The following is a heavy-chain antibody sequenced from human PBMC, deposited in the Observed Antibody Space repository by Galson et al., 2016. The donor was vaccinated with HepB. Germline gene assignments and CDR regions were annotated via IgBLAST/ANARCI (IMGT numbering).Heavy chain of an antibody. J-gene: IGHJ4*02. D-gene: IGHD5-24*01. CDR3: ARSKRDTRDY. V-gene: IGHV3-48*04. Sequence: SLRLSCAASGFTFNDYSMNWVRQAPGKGLEWVSYITSSSSTIYYADSVKGRFTISRDNAMNSLYLQMNSLRAEDTAIYFCARSKRDTRDYWGQGTLVTVSS. CDR1: GFTFNDYS. CDR2: ITSSSSTI.